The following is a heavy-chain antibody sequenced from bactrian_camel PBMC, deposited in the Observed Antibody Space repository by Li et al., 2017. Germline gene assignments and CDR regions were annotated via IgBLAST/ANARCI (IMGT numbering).Heavy chain of an antibody. CDR2: IYTSNGST. CDR1: TYTVSTYC. D-gene: IGHD3*01. CDR3: AAGSRCRLVRYDVDY. J-gene: IGHJ4*01. V-gene: IGHV3S33*01. Sequence: HVQLVESGGGSAQPGGSLRLSCAADTYTVSTYCMAWFRQAPGKEREWVACIYTSNGSTYNTDTVKGRFTISQDNAKNTLYLQMNSLKPEDTAMYYCAAGSRCRLVRYDVDYWGQGTQVTVS.